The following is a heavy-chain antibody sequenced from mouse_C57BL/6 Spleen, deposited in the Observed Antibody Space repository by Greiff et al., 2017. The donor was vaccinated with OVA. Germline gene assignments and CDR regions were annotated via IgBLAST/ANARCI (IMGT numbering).Heavy chain of an antibody. CDR3: ASPYSNYLYFAY. CDR2: IWSGGST. Sequence: VKVVESGPGLVQPSQSLSITCTVSGFSLTSYGVHWVRQSPGKGLEWLGVIWSGGSTDYNAAFISRLSISKDNSKSQVFFKMNSLQADDTAIYYCASPYSNYLYFAYWGQGTLVTVSA. CDR1: GFSLTSYG. V-gene: IGHV2-2*01. D-gene: IGHD2-5*01. J-gene: IGHJ3*01.